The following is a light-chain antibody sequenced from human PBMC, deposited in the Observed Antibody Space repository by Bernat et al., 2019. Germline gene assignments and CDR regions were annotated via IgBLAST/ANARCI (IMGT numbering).Light chain of an antibody. J-gene: IGKJ2*01. V-gene: IGKV2-28*01. CDR3: MQALQTPRT. CDR2: LGS. CDR1: QSLLHTNGYNY. Sequence: DIVMTQSPLSLPVTPGEPASISCRSSQSLLHTNGYNYLHWYLQKPGHSPQLLIYLGSNRASGVPDRFSGSGSGTDFTLKISRVEAEDVGVYYCMQALQTPRTFGQGTKLEIK.